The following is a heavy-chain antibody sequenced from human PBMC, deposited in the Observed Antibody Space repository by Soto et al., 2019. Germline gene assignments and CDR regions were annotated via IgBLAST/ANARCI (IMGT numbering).Heavy chain of an antibody. CDR1: GGPFNAYY. CDR3: ASRQAQGLNY. V-gene: IGHV4-34*01. J-gene: IGHJ4*02. Sequence: SETLSLTCGAYGGPFNAYYWNWVRQPPGKGLEWIGQITPGGVTNYNPSLKSRVTMSIDTSSNVFSLRLTSVTAADTAVYFCASRQAQGLNYWGQGTLVTVS. CDR2: ITPGGVT.